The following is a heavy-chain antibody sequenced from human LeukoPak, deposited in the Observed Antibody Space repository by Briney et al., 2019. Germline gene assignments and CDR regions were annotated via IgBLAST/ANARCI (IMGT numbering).Heavy chain of an antibody. V-gene: IGHV3-21*01. Sequence: GGSLRLSCAASGFTFSTYTMNWVRQAPGKGLEWVSFISHSGTFIDYADSARGRFTISRANAKNSLYLQMSSLRAEDTAIYYGVREEGLGDSYNVFDYWGQGTPVTVSS. CDR3: VREEGLGDSYNVFDY. D-gene: IGHD5-24*01. CDR2: ISHSGTFI. CDR1: GFTFSTYT. J-gene: IGHJ4*02.